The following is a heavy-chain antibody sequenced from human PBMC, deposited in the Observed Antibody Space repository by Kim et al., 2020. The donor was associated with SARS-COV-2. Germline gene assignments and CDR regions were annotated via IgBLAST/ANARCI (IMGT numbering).Heavy chain of an antibody. CDR3: ARVSYYYGSGSYYKAEEAWFDP. Sequence: SETLSLTCTVSGGSISSYYWSWIRQPPGKGLEWIGYIYYSGSTNYNPSLKSRVTISVDTSKNQFSLKLSSVTAADTAVYYCARVSYYYGSGSYYKAEEAWFDPWGQGTLVTVSS. CDR2: IYYSGST. CDR1: GGSISSYY. J-gene: IGHJ5*02. D-gene: IGHD3-10*01. V-gene: IGHV4-59*01.